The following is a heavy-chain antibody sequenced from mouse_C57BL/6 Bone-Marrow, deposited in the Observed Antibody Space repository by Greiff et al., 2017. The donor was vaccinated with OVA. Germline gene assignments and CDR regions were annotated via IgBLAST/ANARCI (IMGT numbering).Heavy chain of an antibody. V-gene: IGHV1-81*01. CDR1: GYTFTSYG. CDR3: AREGAYYYGSSYDYFDY. J-gene: IGHJ2*01. CDR2: IYPRSGNT. D-gene: IGHD1-1*01. Sequence: QVQLQQSGAELARPGASVKLSCTASGYTFTSYGISWVKTTTGQCLEWIGEIYPRSGNTYYNEKFKGKATLTADKSSSTAYMELRILTSEDSAVYFCAREGAYYYGSSYDYFDYWGQGTTLTVSS.